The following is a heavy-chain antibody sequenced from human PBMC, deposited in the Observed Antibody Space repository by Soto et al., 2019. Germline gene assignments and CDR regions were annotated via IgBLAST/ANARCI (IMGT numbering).Heavy chain of an antibody. Sequence: QVQLQESGPGLVKPSETLSLTCTVSGDSISGNFWSWIRQPPGKGLEWIGYIYYTGSSNYNPSLKSRVTISVDTSEKQFTLKVNYVTAADTAVYYCARHRAVSTNFDYWGQGTLVTVSS. CDR1: GDSISGNF. V-gene: IGHV4-59*08. J-gene: IGHJ4*02. CDR3: ARHRAVSTNFDY. CDR2: IYYTGSS. D-gene: IGHD6-19*01.